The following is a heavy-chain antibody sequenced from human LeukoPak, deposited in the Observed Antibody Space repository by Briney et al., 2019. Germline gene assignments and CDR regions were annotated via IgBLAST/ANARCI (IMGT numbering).Heavy chain of an antibody. CDR2: INPNSGGT. V-gene: IGHV1-2*02. Sequence: ASVKVSCKASGYTFTGYYMHWVRRAPGQGLEWMGWINPNSGGTNYAQKFQGRVTMTRDTSISTAYMELSRLRSDDTAVYYCARDAPFRQDFDYWGQGTLVTVSS. J-gene: IGHJ4*02. CDR1: GYTFTGYY. CDR3: ARDAPFRQDFDY.